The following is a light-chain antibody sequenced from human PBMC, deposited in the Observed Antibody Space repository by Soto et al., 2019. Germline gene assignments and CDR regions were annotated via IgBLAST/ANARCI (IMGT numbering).Light chain of an antibody. CDR1: QGIRNY. Sequence: IQMTQSPSSLSASVGDTVTVTCRASQGIRNYLNWFQQKPGKAPKRLISVASTLQSGVPSRFSGSGSGTEFTLTISSLQPEDSATYYCLQHNTYSYTFGQGTKVDIK. V-gene: IGKV1-17*01. CDR2: VAS. J-gene: IGKJ2*01. CDR3: LQHNTYSYT.